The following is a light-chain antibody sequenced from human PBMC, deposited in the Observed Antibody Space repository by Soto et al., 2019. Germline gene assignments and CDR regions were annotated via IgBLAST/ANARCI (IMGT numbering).Light chain of an antibody. J-gene: IGKJ1*01. CDR2: GAS. CDR1: QSVSSN. Sequence: EIVMTQSPATLSVSPGERATLSCRASQSVSSNLAWYQQKPGQAPRLLIYGASTRATGIPDRFSGSGSGTEFTLTISSLQSEDFAVYYCQHYNNWPPWTFGQGTKVEIK. V-gene: IGKV3-15*01. CDR3: QHYNNWPPWT.